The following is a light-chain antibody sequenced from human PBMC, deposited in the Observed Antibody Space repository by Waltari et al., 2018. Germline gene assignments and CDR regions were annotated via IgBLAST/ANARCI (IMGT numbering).Light chain of an antibody. J-gene: IGKJ2*01. CDR1: QNINTY. Sequence: DIQMTQSPSSLSASVGDRVTITCRASQNINTYLNWYQQKPGNAPKLLIYSASSLQAGVPSRFSGGGAGTDFTLTVSSLQPDDFATYDCQQSYSTPRSFGQGTRLEIK. CDR2: SAS. V-gene: IGKV1-39*01. CDR3: QQSYSTPRS.